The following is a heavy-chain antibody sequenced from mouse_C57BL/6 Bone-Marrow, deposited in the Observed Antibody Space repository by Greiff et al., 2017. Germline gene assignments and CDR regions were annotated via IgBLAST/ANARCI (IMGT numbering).Heavy chain of an antibody. V-gene: IGHV2-9*01. D-gene: IGHD4-1*01. J-gene: IGHJ4*01. CDR3: ATSLGHYVMDY. CDR1: GFSLTGYG. CDR2: LWGGGST. Sequence: VQLVESGPGLVAPSQSLSITCTVSGFSLTGYGVDWVRQPSGKGLEWLGVLWGGGSTKYNSALMSRLSISKDNSKSQVFLKMNSLTTEDTAMYYCATSLGHYVMDYWGQGTPVTVSA.